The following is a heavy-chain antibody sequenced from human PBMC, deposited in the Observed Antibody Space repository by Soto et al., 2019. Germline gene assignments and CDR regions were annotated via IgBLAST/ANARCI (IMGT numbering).Heavy chain of an antibody. CDR1: GSTFDDYA. Sequence: EVQLVESGGGLVQPGRSLRLSCAASGSTFDDYAMHWVRQAPGKGLEWVSGISWNSGNIGYADSVKGRFTISRDNAKNSLYLQMNSLRAEDTALYYCAKDPVPKQWLANWFDPWGQGTLVTVSS. CDR3: AKDPVPKQWLANWFDP. D-gene: IGHD6-19*01. CDR2: ISWNSGNI. V-gene: IGHV3-9*01. J-gene: IGHJ5*02.